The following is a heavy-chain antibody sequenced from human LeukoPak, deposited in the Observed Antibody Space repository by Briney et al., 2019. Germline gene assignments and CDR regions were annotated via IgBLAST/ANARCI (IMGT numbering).Heavy chain of an antibody. D-gene: IGHD5-18*01. Sequence: PSETLSLTCTVSGGSISSGSYYWSWIRQPAGKGLEWIGRINTSGISHYNPSLKSRVTMSVDTSTNQFSLRLSSVTAADTAVYFCARLGEYSYKDWGQGTLVTVSS. CDR3: ARLGEYSYKD. CDR1: GGSISSGSYY. CDR2: INTSGIS. J-gene: IGHJ4*02. V-gene: IGHV4-61*02.